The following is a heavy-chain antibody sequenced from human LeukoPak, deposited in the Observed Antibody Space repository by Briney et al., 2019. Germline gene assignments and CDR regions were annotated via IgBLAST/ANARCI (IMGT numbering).Heavy chain of an antibody. Sequence: SETLSLTCTVSGYSLSTGYYWDWIRQPPGKGLEWIGTFYHGGSTYYNPSLKSRVTISVDTSKNQFSLNLASVTAADTAVYFCARGDSSRSYPDYWGQGILVTVSS. J-gene: IGHJ4*02. V-gene: IGHV4-38-2*02. D-gene: IGHD1-26*01. CDR3: ARGDSSRSYPDY. CDR1: GYSLSTGYY. CDR2: FYHGGST.